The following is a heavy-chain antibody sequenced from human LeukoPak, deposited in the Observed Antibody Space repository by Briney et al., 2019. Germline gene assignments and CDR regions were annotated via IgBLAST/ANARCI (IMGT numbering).Heavy chain of an antibody. CDR1: GGSISSYY. D-gene: IGHD3-3*01. V-gene: IGHV4-59*01. CDR3: ARDIRYYALDY. J-gene: IGHJ4*02. CDR2: IYYSGST. Sequence: SDTLSLTCTVSGGSISSYYWSWIRQPPGKGLEWIGYIYYSGSTNYNPSLKSRVTISVVTSKNQFSLKLSSVTAADTAVYYCARDIRYYALDYWGQGTPVTVSS.